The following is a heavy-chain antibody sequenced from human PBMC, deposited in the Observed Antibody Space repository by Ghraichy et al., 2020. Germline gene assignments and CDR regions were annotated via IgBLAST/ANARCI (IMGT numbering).Heavy chain of an antibody. D-gene: IGHD2-15*01. CDR3: ARDPAHHYCSGGSCYLRGIDI. Sequence: SETLSLTCTVSGGSVSSGSYYWSWIRQPPGKGLEWIGYIYYSGSTNYNPSLKSRVTISVDTSKNQFSLKLSSVTAADTAVYYCARDPAHHYCSGGSCYLRGIDIWGQGTMVTVSS. CDR1: GGSVSSGSYY. CDR2: IYYSGST. V-gene: IGHV4-61*01. J-gene: IGHJ3*02.